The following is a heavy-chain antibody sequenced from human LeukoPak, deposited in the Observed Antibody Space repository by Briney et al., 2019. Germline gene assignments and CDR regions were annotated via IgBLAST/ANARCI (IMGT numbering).Heavy chain of an antibody. D-gene: IGHD5-18*01. CDR1: GFTFKNAW. CDR2: ISGSGGST. Sequence: GGSLRLSCEASGFTFKNAWMIWVRQAPGKGLEWVSAISGSGGSTYYADSVKGRFTISRDNSKNTLYLQMNSLRAEDTAVYYCAKDWGYSYGRFDYWGQGTLVTVSS. V-gene: IGHV3-23*01. J-gene: IGHJ4*02. CDR3: AKDWGYSYGRFDY.